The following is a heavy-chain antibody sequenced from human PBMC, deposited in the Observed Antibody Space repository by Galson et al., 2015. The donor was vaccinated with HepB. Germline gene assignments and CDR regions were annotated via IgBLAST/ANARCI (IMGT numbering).Heavy chain of an antibody. CDR3: ARSGVAASGTRYFQH. CDR2: ISGYNGNT. CDR1: GYTFTTYG. J-gene: IGHJ1*01. V-gene: IGHV1-18*01. Sequence: SCKASGYTFTTYGISWVRQPPGQGLEWMGWISGYNGNTDYAQKLQGRVTMTTDTSTSTAYMELTNLRSDDTAVYYCARSGVAASGTRYFQHWGQGTLVTVSS. D-gene: IGHD6-13*01.